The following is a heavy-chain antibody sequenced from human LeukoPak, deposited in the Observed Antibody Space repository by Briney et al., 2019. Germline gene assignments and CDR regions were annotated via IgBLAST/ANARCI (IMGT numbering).Heavy chain of an antibody. D-gene: IGHD6-19*01. Sequence: GGSLRLSCAASGFTFSGYAMHWVRQAPGKGLEWVAFIHYDGSNKFYVDSLNGRFTISRDNSKSTVFLQMNSLRPEDTAVYYCAKVHGLFSSGWPFYFDSWGQGTLVTVSS. CDR3: AKVHGLFSSGWPFYFDS. CDR1: GFTFSGYA. V-gene: IGHV3-30*02. CDR2: IHYDGSNK. J-gene: IGHJ4*02.